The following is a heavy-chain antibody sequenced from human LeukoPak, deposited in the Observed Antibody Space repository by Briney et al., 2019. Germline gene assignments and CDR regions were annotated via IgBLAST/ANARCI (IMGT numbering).Heavy chain of an antibody. CDR3: ARGPRGPNSYYGSGYGYMDV. CDR1: GFTFSSYE. Sequence: GGSLRLSCAASGFTFSSYEMNWVRQAPGKGLEWVSYISSSGSTIYYADPVKGRFTISRDNAKNSLYLQMNSLRAEDTAVYYCARGPRGPNSYYGSGYGYMDVWGKGTTVTISS. D-gene: IGHD3-10*01. V-gene: IGHV3-48*03. CDR2: ISSSGSTI. J-gene: IGHJ6*03.